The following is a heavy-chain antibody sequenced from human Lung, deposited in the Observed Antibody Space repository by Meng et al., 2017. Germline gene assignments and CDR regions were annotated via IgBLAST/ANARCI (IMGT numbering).Heavy chain of an antibody. CDR1: VGSFSDYY. CDR3: ARGPTTMAHDFDY. Sequence: VRLLQWGAGLLKPSGTLLLTCVVSVGSFSDYYWSWIRQPPGKGLEWIGEINHSGSTNYNPSLESRATISVDTSQNNLSLKLSSVTAADSAVYYCARGPTTMAHDFDYWGQGTLVTVSS. CDR2: INHSGST. J-gene: IGHJ4*02. D-gene: IGHD4-11*01. V-gene: IGHV4-34*01.